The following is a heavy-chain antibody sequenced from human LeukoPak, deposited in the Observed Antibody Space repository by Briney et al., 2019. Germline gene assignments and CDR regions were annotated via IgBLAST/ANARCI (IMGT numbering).Heavy chain of an antibody. CDR1: GFTLSSFA. J-gene: IGHJ5*02. CDR3: ARDLTGNWFDP. Sequence: GGSLRLSCAASGFTLSSFAMSWVRQTPGKGLEWVSAISSSDDGTYYADSVKGRFTISRDNSKNTLYLQMNTLRAEDTAVYYCARDLTGNWFDPWGQGTLVTVSS. V-gene: IGHV3-23*01. D-gene: IGHD4/OR15-4a*01. CDR2: ISSSDDGT.